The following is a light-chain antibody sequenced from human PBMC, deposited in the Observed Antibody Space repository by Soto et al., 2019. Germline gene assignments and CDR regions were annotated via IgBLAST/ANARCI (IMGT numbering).Light chain of an antibody. J-gene: IGLJ3*02. CDR2: EDN. V-gene: IGLV6-57*01. CDR3: QSYDATNQV. Sequence: NFMLTQPHSVSESPGKTVIISCTRSSGSIASNYVQWYQQRPGSSPTTVIYEDNQRPSGVPARFSGSTDSSSNSASLTISGLETEDEADYYCQSYDATNQVFGGGTKLTVL. CDR1: SGSIASNY.